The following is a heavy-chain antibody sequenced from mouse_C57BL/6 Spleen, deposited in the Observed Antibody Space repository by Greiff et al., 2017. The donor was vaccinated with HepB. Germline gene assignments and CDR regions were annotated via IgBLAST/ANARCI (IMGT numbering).Heavy chain of an antibody. CDR1: GFTFSSYG. CDR3: ARPLYGGSPWFAY. J-gene: IGHJ3*01. Sequence: EVQVVESGGDLVKPGGSLKLSCAASGFTFSSYGMSWVRQTPDKRLEWVATISSGGSYTYYPDSVKGRFTISRDNAKNTLYLQMSSLKSEDTAMYYCARPLYGGSPWFAYWGQGTLVTVSA. CDR2: ISSGGSYT. D-gene: IGHD1-1*01. V-gene: IGHV5-6*01.